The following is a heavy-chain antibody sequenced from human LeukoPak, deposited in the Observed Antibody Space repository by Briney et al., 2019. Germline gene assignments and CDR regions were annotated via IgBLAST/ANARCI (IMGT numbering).Heavy chain of an antibody. V-gene: IGHV3-30*18. J-gene: IGHJ4*02. CDR3: AKVYYHFWDWDH. CDR2: ISYDGSNK. CDR1: GFTFSSYG. Sequence: GRSLRLSCAASGFTFSSYGMHWVRQAPGKGLEWVAVISYDGSNKYYADSVKGRFIISRDNSKNTLHLQMNSLRAEDTAVYYCAKVYYHFWDWDHWGQGTLVTVSS. D-gene: IGHD3-3*01.